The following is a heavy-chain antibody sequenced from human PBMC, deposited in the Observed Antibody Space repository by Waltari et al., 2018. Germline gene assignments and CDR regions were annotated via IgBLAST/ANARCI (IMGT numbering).Heavy chain of an antibody. Sequence: QVQLVQSGAEVKKPGASVTVSCKASGYTFTSSGLSWVRQAPGQGLEWMGWISAYNGNTNYAQKLQGRVTMTTDTSTSTAYMELRSLRSDDTAVYYCASFNSGWYYFDYWGQGTLVTVSS. CDR2: ISAYNGNT. V-gene: IGHV1-18*01. CDR1: GYTFTSSG. CDR3: ASFNSGWYYFDY. D-gene: IGHD6-19*01. J-gene: IGHJ4*02.